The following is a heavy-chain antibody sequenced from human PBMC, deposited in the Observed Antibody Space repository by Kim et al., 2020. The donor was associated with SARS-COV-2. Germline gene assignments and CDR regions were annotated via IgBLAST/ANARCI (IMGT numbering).Heavy chain of an antibody. CDR3: ARTSALGYYGMDV. J-gene: IGHJ6*02. CDR2: IYTSGST. D-gene: IGHD5-18*01. CDR1: GGSISSGSYY. Sequence: SETLSLTCTVSGGSISSGSYYWSWIRQPAGKGLEWIGRIYTSGSTNYNPSLKSRVTISVDTSKNQFSLKLSSVTAAETAVYYCARTSALGYYGMDVWGQGTTVTVSS. V-gene: IGHV4-61*02.